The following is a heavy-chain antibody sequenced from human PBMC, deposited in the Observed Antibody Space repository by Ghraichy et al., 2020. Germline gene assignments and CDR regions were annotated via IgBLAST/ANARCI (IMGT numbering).Heavy chain of an antibody. CDR3: VKSDCDSHGCKLLGS. V-gene: IGHV3-23*01. CDR2: LSGGGDDT. D-gene: IGHD2/OR15-2a*01. J-gene: IGHJ5*02. CDR1: GFTFSDYA. Sequence: GGSLRLSCAGSGFTFSDYAMAWVRQAPGKGLEWVSRLSGGGDDTFYADSVKGRFTVSRDNAKNTLYLQMNSLRSEDTAVYYCVKSDCDSHGCKLLGSSAQGTPVAVSS.